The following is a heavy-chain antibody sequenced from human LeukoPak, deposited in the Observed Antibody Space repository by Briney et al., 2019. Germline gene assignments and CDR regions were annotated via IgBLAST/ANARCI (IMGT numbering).Heavy chain of an antibody. J-gene: IGHJ6*03. CDR1: GFTFDDYA. Sequence: GGSLRLSCAASGFTFDDYAMHWVRQAPGKGLDWVSGISWNSGSIGYADSVKGRFTIFRDNAKNSLYLQMNSLRAEDTALYYCAKDIDEGATPYYYYCMDVWGKGTTVTVSS. D-gene: IGHD1-26*01. CDR3: AKDIDEGATPYYYYCMDV. CDR2: ISWNSGSI. V-gene: IGHV3-9*01.